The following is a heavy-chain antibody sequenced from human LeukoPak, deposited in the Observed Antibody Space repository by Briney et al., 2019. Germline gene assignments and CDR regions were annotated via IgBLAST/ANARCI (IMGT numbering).Heavy chain of an antibody. CDR2: ISGSGGST. CDR1: GFTFSSYA. J-gene: IGHJ5*02. V-gene: IGHV3-23*01. Sequence: PGGSLRLSCAASGFTFSSYAMSWVRQAPGKGLEWVSAISGSGGSTYYAGSVKGRFTISRDNSKNTLYLQMNSLRAEDTAVYYCAKGAPPGYYGSGSPNNWFDPWGQGTLVTVSS. CDR3: AKGAPPGYYGSGSPNNWFDP. D-gene: IGHD3-10*01.